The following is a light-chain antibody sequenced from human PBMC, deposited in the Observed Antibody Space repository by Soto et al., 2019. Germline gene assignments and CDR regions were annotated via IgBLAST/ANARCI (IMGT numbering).Light chain of an antibody. J-gene: IGLJ2*01. V-gene: IGLV3-21*04. CDR3: QVWDSSSDHAV. CDR2: YDS. CDR1: NIGSKS. Sequence: SYELTQPPSVSVAPGKTARITCGGNNIGSKSVHWYQQKPGQAPVQVIYYDSDRPSGIPERFSGSNSGNTATLTISRVEAGDEADYYCQVWDSSSDHAVFGGGTKLTVL.